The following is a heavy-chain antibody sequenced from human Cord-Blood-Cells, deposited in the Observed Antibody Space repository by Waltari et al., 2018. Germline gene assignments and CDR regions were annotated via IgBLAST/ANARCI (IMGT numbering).Heavy chain of an antibody. J-gene: IGHJ6*02. CDR1: GGSISSYY. CDR2: IYYSGST. Sequence: QVQLQESGPGLVKPSETLSLTCTVSGGSISSYYWSCIRHPPGKGLEWIGYIYYSGSTNYNPSLKSRVTISVDTSKNQFSLKLSSVTAADTAVYYCARDSYGSGSYYYYYYGMDVWGQGTTVTVSS. V-gene: IGHV4-59*01. D-gene: IGHD3-10*01. CDR3: ARDSYGSGSYYYYYYGMDV.